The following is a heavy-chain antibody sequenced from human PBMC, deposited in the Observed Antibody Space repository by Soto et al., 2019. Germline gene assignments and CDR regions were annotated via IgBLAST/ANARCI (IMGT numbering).Heavy chain of an antibody. CDR3: ARDSPSGSGSYDN. V-gene: IGHV3-48*01. CDR2: ISSTSGTI. D-gene: IGHD3-10*01. Sequence: AGSLRLSWAAAECTFNASDVHRVRQATGKGLEWISYISSTSGTICFADSVKGRFTISRDNSKNTLYLQMNSLRPEDTAVYYCARDSPSGSGSYDNWGQGTLVTVSS. CDR1: ECTFNASD. J-gene: IGHJ4*02.